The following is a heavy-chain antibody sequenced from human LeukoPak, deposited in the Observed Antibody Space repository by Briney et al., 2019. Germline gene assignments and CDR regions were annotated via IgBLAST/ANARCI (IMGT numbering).Heavy chain of an antibody. V-gene: IGHV3-11*01. Sequence: PGGSLRLSCAASGFTFSDYYMSWIRQAPGKGLECISYIGGTGDAISYADSVKGRFTISRDNAKNSLYLQMNSLRAEDTAVYYCAKQPPLSFSRFLEWLLLSDYWGQGTLVTVSS. CDR2: IGGTGDAI. CDR3: AKQPPLSFSRFLEWLLLSDY. J-gene: IGHJ4*02. CDR1: GFTFSDYY. D-gene: IGHD3-3*01.